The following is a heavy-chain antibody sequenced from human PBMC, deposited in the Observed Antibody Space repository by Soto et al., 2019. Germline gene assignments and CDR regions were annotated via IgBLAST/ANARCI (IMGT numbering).Heavy chain of an antibody. Sequence: QSQTLSLTCAISGDSVSSNSAAWNWIRQSPSRGLEWLGRTYYRSKWYNNYAVSVKSRIIINPDTSKNQFSLQLNSVTPEDTALYYCARGSTSRFDPWGQGTLVTVSS. D-gene: IGHD2-2*01. CDR1: GDSVSSNSAA. CDR2: TYYRSKWYN. CDR3: ARGSTSRFDP. J-gene: IGHJ5*02. V-gene: IGHV6-1*01.